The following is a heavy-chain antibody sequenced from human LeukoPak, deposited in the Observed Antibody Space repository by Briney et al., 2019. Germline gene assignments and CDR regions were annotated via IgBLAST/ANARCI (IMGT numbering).Heavy chain of an antibody. CDR3: AKDLTAMVMGY. D-gene: IGHD5-18*01. V-gene: IGHV3-30*18. J-gene: IGHJ4*02. CDR1: GFTFSSYG. Sequence: PGGSLRLSCAASGFTFSSYGMHWVRQAPGKGLEWVAVISYDGSNKYYADSVKGRFTISRDNSKNTLYLQMNSLRAEDTAVYYCAKDLTAMVMGYWGQGTLVTVSS. CDR2: ISYDGSNK.